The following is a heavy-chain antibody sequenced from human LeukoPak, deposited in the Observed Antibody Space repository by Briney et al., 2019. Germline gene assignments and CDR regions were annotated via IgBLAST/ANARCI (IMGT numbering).Heavy chain of an antibody. CDR2: IYYSGST. J-gene: IGHJ4*02. CDR1: GGSISSYY. V-gene: IGHV4-59*12. D-gene: IGHD5-18*01. Sequence: SETLSLTCTVSGGSISSYYWSWIRQPPGKGLEWIGYIYYSGSTNYNPSLKSRVTISVDTSKNQFSLKLSSVTAADTAVYYCARMGTAMVDYWGQGILVTVSS. CDR3: ARMGTAMVDY.